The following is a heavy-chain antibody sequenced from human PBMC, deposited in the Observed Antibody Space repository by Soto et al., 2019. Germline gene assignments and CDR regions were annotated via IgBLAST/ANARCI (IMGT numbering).Heavy chain of an antibody. CDR1: GFTFSSYP. J-gene: IGHJ4*02. V-gene: IGHV3-64*02. CDR3: ARGRAAYYFDY. CDR2: TSGDGRIM. Sequence: GGSLRLSCSASGFTFSSYPMHWVRQVPGKGLEHVSSTSGDGRIMYYLDSVKGRFTISRDNSKNTLYLQMGSLRTEDMAVYYCARGRAAYYFDYWGQGALVTVSS. D-gene: IGHD6-25*01.